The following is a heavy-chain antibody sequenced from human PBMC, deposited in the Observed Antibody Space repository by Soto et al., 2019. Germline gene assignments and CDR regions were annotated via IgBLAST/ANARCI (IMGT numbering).Heavy chain of an antibody. J-gene: IGHJ6*02. CDR1: SGSISSAHW. CDR2: IYHSGST. V-gene: IGHV4-4*02. Sequence: QVQLQESGPGLVKPSGTLSLTCAVSSGSISSAHWWNWVLQPPGKGLEWIGEIYHSGSTNYNPSLKSRVTVSVDKSMNQSSLKLTSVTAADTAVYYCATNSYYSLGVWGQGTTVTVSS. CDR3: ATNSYYSLGV.